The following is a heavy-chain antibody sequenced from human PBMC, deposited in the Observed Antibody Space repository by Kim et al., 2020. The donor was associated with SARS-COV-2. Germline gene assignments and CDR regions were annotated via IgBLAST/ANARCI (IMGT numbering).Heavy chain of an antibody. J-gene: IGHJ2*01. Sequence: SVKVSCKASGGTFSSYAISWVRQAPGQGLEWMGGIIPIFGTANYAQKFQGRVTITADESTSTAYMELSSLRSEDTAVYYCARSRIVGATTIYWYFDLWGRGTLVTVSS. D-gene: IGHD1-26*01. CDR2: IIPIFGTA. CDR3: ARSRIVGATTIYWYFDL. V-gene: IGHV1-69*13. CDR1: GGTFSSYA.